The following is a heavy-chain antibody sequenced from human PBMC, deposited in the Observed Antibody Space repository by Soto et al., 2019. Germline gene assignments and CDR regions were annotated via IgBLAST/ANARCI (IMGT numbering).Heavy chain of an antibody. J-gene: IGHJ5*02. CDR3: TRDSEAGTKGRWFDP. CDR2: IKQDGSEK. Sequence: GGSMRLCCAAAGCPFISYGMSWVRQAPGKGLEWVANIKQDGSEKYYVDSVKGRFTISRDNSKSTLYLQMNSLRAEDTAVYYCTRDSEAGTKGRWFDPWGQGTLVTVS. CDR1: GCPFISYG. V-gene: IGHV3-7*03. D-gene: IGHD6-19*01.